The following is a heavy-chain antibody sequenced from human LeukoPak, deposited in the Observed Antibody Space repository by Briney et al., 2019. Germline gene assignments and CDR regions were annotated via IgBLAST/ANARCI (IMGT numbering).Heavy chain of an antibody. CDR2: ISYDGSNK. CDR3: ASSGYGDYGYYYGMDV. J-gene: IGHJ6*02. CDR1: GFTFSSYG. V-gene: IGHV3-30*03. D-gene: IGHD4-17*01. Sequence: GGSLRLSCAASGFTFSSYGMHWVRQAPGKGLEWVAVISYDGSNKYYADSVKGRFTISRDNSKNTLYLQMNSLRAEDTAVYYCASSGYGDYGYYYGMDVWGQGTTVTVSS.